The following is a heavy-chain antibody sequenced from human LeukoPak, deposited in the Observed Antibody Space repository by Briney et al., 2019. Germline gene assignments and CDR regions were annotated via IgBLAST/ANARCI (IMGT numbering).Heavy chain of an antibody. V-gene: IGHV1-69*06. D-gene: IGHD2-15*01. CDR2: IIPIFGTA. Sequence: ASVKVSCKASGGTFSSYAISWLRQAPGQGLEWMGGIIPIFGTANYAQKFQGRVTITADKSTSTAYMELSSLRSDDTAIYYCAREWLSSGDSHYSHWGQGTLATVSS. CDR1: GGTFSSYA. CDR3: AREWLSSGDSHYSH. J-gene: IGHJ4*02.